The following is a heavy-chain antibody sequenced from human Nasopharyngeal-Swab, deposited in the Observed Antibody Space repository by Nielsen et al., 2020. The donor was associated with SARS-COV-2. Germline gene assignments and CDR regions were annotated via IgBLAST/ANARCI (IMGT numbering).Heavy chain of an antibody. CDR3: TKDLRGGDLLLIFAY. D-gene: IGHD1-26*01. CDR1: GFTFSSDA. J-gene: IGHJ4*02. V-gene: IGHV3-23*01. CDR2: ISSSDGRT. Sequence: GGSLRLSCAASGFTFSSDAMSWVRQAPGKGLEWVSSISSSDGRTYYADPVKGRFTITRDNSKNTLYLQMNSLRVEDTAIYYCTKDLRGGDLLLIFAYWGQGNLVTVSS.